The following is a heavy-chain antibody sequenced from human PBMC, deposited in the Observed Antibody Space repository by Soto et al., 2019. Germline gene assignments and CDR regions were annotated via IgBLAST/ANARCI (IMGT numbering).Heavy chain of an antibody. D-gene: IGHD2-15*01. J-gene: IGHJ4*02. CDR1: GFTFSSYG. CDR3: AKDQVRALVAAAFDY. CDR2: ISYDGSNK. Sequence: QVQLVESGGGVVQPGRSLRLSCAASGFTFSSYGMHWVRQAPGKGLEWVAVISYDGSNKYYADSVKGRFTISRDNSKNTLYLQMNSLRAEDTAVYYCAKDQVRALVAAAFDYWGQGTLVTVSS. V-gene: IGHV3-30*18.